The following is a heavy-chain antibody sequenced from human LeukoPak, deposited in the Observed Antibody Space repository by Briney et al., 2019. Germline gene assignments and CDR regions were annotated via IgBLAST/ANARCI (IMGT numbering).Heavy chain of an antibody. Sequence: GGSLRLSCAASGFTFSSDWMHWVRQAPGKGLVWVSRINSDGGSTSYVDFVKGRFTISRDNAKNTLYLQMNSLRAEDTAVYYCARDRGRGYSYGFIDYWGQGSLVTVSS. J-gene: IGHJ4*02. CDR3: ARDRGRGYSYGFIDY. V-gene: IGHV3-74*01. CDR1: GFTFSSDW. D-gene: IGHD5-18*01. CDR2: INSDGGST.